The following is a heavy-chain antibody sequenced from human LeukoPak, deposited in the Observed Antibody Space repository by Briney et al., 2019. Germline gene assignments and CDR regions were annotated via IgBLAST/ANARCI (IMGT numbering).Heavy chain of an antibody. V-gene: IGHV4-4*07. CDR3: ASLRRPTIRNAYSSHGP. J-gene: IGHJ5*02. D-gene: IGHD6-13*01. CDR2: IYTSGST. CDR1: GGSISSYY. Sequence: SETLSLTCTVSGGSISSYYWSWIRQPAGKGLEWIGRIYTSGSTNYNPSLKSRVTMSVDTSKNQFSLKLSSVTAADTAVYYCASLRRPTIRNAYSSHGPWGQGTLVTVSS.